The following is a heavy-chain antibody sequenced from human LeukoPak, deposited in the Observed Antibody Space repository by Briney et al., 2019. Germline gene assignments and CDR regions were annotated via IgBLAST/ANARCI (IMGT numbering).Heavy chain of an antibody. CDR2: ITPIFGTA. CDR1: GGTFSRYA. Sequence: SVKVSCKGSGGTFSRYAISWVRQAPGQGLEWMGGITPIFGTANYAQKFQGRVTITADESTRTAYMELRSLKSEDTAVYYCARDAAIYDSGAYYYLWWGQGTLVTVSS. V-gene: IGHV1-69*01. D-gene: IGHD3-22*01. CDR3: ARDAAIYDSGAYYYLW. J-gene: IGHJ4*02.